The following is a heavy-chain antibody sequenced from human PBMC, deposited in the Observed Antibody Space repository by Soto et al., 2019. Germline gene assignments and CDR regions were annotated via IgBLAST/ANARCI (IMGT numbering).Heavy chain of an antibody. CDR2: INHSGST. CDR1: GGSFSGYY. J-gene: IGHJ4*02. D-gene: IGHD3-9*01. Sequence: SETLSFTCAVYGGSFSGYYWSWIRQPPGKGLEWIGEINHSGSTNYNPSLKIRVTISVDTSKNQFSLKLSSVTAADTAVYYCARGPLATGYFDYWGQGTLVTVSS. V-gene: IGHV4-34*01. CDR3: ARGPLATGYFDY.